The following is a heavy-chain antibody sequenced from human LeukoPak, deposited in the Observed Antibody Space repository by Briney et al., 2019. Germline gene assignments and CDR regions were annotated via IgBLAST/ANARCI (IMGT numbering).Heavy chain of an antibody. CDR3: ARDDITMVRGVNRWFDP. CDR2: INTNTGNP. V-gene: IGHV7-4-1*02. CDR1: GYTFTSYA. J-gene: IGHJ5*02. D-gene: IGHD3-10*01. Sequence: GASVKVSCKASGYTFTSYAMNWVRQAPGQGLEWMGWINTNTGNPTYAQGFTGRFVFSLDTSVSTAYLQISSLKAEDTAVYYCARDDITMVRGVNRWFDPWGQGTLVTVSS.